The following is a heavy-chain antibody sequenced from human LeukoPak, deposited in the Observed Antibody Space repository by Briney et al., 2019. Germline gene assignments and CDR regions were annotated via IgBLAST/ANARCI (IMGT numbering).Heavy chain of an antibody. CDR3: TMVRGVITNFDY. D-gene: IGHD3-10*01. V-gene: IGHV1-18*04. Sequence: GASVKVSCKASGYTFTSYGISWVRQAPGQGLEWMGWISAYNGNTNYAQKLQGRVTMTTDTSTSTAYMVLRSLRSDDTAVYYCTMVRGVITNFDYWGQGTLVTVSS. CDR2: ISAYNGNT. CDR1: GYTFTSYG. J-gene: IGHJ4*02.